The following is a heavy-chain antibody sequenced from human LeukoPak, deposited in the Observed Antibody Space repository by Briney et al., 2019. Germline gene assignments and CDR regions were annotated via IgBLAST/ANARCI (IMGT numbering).Heavy chain of an antibody. CDR1: GFTFSTYE. CDR2: ISGSGRTI. V-gene: IGHV3-48*03. Sequence: PGGCLRLSCAASGFTFSTYEMNWVRQAPGKGLERVSYISGSGRTIYYADSVKGRFTISRDNAKNSLYLQMNSLRTEDTAVYYCASSTAIGYWGQGTLVTASS. J-gene: IGHJ4*02. CDR3: ASSTAIGY.